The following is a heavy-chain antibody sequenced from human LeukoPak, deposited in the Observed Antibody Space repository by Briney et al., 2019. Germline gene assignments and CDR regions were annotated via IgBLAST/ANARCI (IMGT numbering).Heavy chain of an antibody. Sequence: GGSLRLSCAASGFTFSSYSMNWVRQAPGKGLEWVSSISSSSYIYYADSVKGRFTISRDNAKNSLYLQMNSLRAEDTAVYYCAREFAVGYCSSTSCLFDYWGQGTLVTVSS. CDR2: ISSSSYI. CDR1: GFTFSSYS. CDR3: AREFAVGYCSSTSCLFDY. D-gene: IGHD2-2*01. J-gene: IGHJ4*02. V-gene: IGHV3-21*01.